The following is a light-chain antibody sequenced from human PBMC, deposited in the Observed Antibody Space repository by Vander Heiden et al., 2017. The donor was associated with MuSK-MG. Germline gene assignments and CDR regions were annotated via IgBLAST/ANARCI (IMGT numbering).Light chain of an antibody. CDR3: QQYGSSPLIT. CDR2: GAS. V-gene: IGKV3-20*01. CDR1: QSVSSSY. J-gene: IGKJ4*01. Sequence: EIVLTQPPGTLSLSPGERATLSCRASQSVSSSYLAWYQQKPGQAPRLLIYGASSRATGIPDRFSGSGSGTDFTLTISRLEPEDFAVYYCQQYGSSPLITFGGGTKVEIK.